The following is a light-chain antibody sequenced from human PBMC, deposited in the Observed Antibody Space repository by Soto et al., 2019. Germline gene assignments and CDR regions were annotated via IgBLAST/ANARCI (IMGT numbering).Light chain of an antibody. CDR3: QHYNEWPLT. V-gene: IGKV3-15*01. J-gene: IGKJ4*01. CDR2: FAS. Sequence: ERVMTQFPATLSVSPGAKATLSCRASQTVSNNLAWYQQKPGQAPRLRIYFASTRATGVPARFSGSGSGTEFTLTISNLQSEDSGVYYCQHYNEWPLTFGGGTKLETK. CDR1: QTVSNN.